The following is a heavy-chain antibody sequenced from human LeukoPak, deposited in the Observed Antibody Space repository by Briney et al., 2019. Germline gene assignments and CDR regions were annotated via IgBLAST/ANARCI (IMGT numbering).Heavy chain of an antibody. D-gene: IGHD5-12*01. Sequence: GRSLRLSCAASGFIFSSYGMHWVRQAPGKGLEWVAVIWFDGSKKYYADSVKGRITISRDDSKNTLYLQMNSLRAEDTAVYYCARDRGYTQDYWGQGTLVTVSS. V-gene: IGHV3-33*01. CDR3: ARDRGYTQDY. CDR2: IWFDGSKK. J-gene: IGHJ4*02. CDR1: GFIFSSYG.